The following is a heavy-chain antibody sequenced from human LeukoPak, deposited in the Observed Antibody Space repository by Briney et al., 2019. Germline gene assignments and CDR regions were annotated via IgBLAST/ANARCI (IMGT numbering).Heavy chain of an antibody. CDR3: ARDSGTTGEVKFDP. J-gene: IGHJ5*02. CDR1: GGSISSFH. V-gene: IGHV4-4*07. Sequence: SETLSLTCSVSGGSISSFHCNWMRQPAGKGLEWIGRIYTSGTTTYNPSLKSRVTMSVDTSKNQFSLKLSSVTAADTAVYYCARDSGTTGEVKFDPWGQGTLVTVSS. D-gene: IGHD3-10*01. CDR2: IYTSGTT.